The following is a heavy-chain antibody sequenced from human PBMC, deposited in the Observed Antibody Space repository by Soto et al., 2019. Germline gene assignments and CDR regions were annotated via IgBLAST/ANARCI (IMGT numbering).Heavy chain of an antibody. J-gene: IGHJ4*02. CDR2: IIPILGIA. CDR3: ARDRACGGDCPWDY. V-gene: IGHV1-69*08. Sequence: QVQLVQSGAEVKKPGSSVKVSCKASGGTFSSYTISWVRQAPGQGLEWMGRIIPILGIANYAQKFQGRVTITADKSTSTAYMELSSLRSEDTAVYYCARDRACGGDCPWDYWGQGTLVTVSS. CDR1: GGTFSSYT. D-gene: IGHD2-21*02.